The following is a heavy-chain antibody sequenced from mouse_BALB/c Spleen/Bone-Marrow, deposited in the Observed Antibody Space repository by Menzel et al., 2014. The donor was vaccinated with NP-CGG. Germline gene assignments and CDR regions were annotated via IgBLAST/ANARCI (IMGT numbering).Heavy chain of an antibody. V-gene: IGHV1S16*01. J-gene: IGHJ4*01. CDR2: INPSNGGT. D-gene: IGHD1-1*01. CDR1: GYTFXGYW. CDR3: TYMGYYGSSYAMDY. Sequence: QVQLKDSGAELVKPGASVKLSCKASGYTFXGYWMHWVKLRPGQGFEWIGEINPSNGGTNYNEKFKRKATLTVDKSSSTAYMQLSSLTSEDSAVYYCTYMGYYGSSYAMDYWGQGTSVTVSS.